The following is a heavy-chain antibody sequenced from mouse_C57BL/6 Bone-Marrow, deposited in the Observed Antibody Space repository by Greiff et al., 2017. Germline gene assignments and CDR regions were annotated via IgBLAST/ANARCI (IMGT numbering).Heavy chain of an antibody. CDR2: IDPSGSYT. CDR1: GYTFTSYW. J-gene: IGHJ4*01. Sequence: VQLQQPGAELVMPGASVKLSCKASGYTFTSYWMHWVKQRPGQGLEWIGEIDPSGSYTNYNQKFKGKSTLTVDKSSSTAYMQLSSLTSEDSAVYYCARTGDGYPCAMYYWGQGTSVTVSS. V-gene: IGHV1-69*01. CDR3: ARTGDGYPCAMYY. D-gene: IGHD2-3*01.